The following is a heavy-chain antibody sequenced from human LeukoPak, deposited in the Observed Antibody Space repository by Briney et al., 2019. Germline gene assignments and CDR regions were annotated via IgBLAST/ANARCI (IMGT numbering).Heavy chain of an antibody. CDR2: ISGSGGST. CDR1: GFTFSSYA. J-gene: IGHJ4*02. Sequence: GGSLRLSCAASGFTFSSYAMSWVRQAPGKGLEWVSAISGSGGSTYYADSVKGRFTISRDNANNALFLQMKGLRVEDTAVYYCSSQPAVLDLDCWGQGALVTVSS. V-gene: IGHV3-23*01. CDR3: SSQPAVLDLDC. D-gene: IGHD2/OR15-2a*01.